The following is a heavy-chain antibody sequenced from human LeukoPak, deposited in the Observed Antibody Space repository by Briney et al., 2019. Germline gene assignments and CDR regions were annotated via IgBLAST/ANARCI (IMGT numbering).Heavy chain of an antibody. CDR2: INHSGST. CDR3: ARSSLSSYDY. V-gene: IGHV4-34*01. Sequence: SETLSLTCAVYGGSFSDYYWSWIRQPPGKGLEWIGEINHSGSTNYNPSLKSRVTISVDTSKNQFSLKLSSVTAADTAVYYCARSSLSSYDYWGQGTLVTVSS. D-gene: IGHD2-2*01. J-gene: IGHJ4*02. CDR1: GGSFSDYY.